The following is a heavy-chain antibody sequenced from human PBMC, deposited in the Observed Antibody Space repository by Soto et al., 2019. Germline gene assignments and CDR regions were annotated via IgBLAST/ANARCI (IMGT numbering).Heavy chain of an antibody. J-gene: IGHJ6*02. D-gene: IGHD3-3*01. CDR1: GYTFTSYG. CDR2: ISAYNGNT. Sequence: ASVKVSCKASGYTFTSYGISWVRQAPGHGLEWMGWISAYNGNTNYAQKLQGRVTMTTDTSTSTAYMELRSLRSDDTAVYYCARDPTRITIFGVVTSDAYYYYGMDVWGQGTTVTVSS. CDR3: ARDPTRITIFGVVTSDAYYYYGMDV. V-gene: IGHV1-18*01.